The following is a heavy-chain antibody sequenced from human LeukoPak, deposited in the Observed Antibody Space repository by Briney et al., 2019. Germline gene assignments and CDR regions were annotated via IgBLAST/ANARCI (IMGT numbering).Heavy chain of an antibody. Sequence: PSETLSLTCAVYGGSFSGYYWSWIRQPPGKGLEWIGEINHSGSTNYNPSLKSRVTISVDTSKNQFSLKLSSVTAADTAVYYCARTRNYYDSSGLDFDYWGQGTLVTVSS. D-gene: IGHD3-22*01. CDR1: GGSFSGYY. V-gene: IGHV4-34*01. CDR2: INHSGST. J-gene: IGHJ4*02. CDR3: ARTRNYYDSSGLDFDY.